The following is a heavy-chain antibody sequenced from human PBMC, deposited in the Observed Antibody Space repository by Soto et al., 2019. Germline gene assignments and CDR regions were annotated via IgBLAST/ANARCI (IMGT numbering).Heavy chain of an antibody. Sequence: GGSLRLSCAASGFTFSSYSMNWVRQAPGKGLEWVSSISSSSSYIYYADSVKGRFTISRDNAKNSLYLQMNSLRAEDTAVYYCARLAHLAAFDIWGQGTMVTVSS. CDR3: ARLAHLAAFDI. J-gene: IGHJ3*02. V-gene: IGHV3-21*01. CDR2: ISSSSSYI. CDR1: GFTFSSYS.